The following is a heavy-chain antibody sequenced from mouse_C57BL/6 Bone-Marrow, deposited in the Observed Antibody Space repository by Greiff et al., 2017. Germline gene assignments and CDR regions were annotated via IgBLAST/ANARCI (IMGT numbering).Heavy chain of an antibody. CDR2: IYPGNSAT. Sequence: VQLQQPGAELARPGASVKMSCKTSGYTFTSYWMHWVKQRHGQGLEWIGAIYPGNSATSSNQKFKGKAKLTAVASASTAYMELSSLTIEDSAVYYCTREPYYCGSSYNYGGQGTTLTVSS. D-gene: IGHD1-1*01. CDR3: TREPYYCGSSYNY. V-gene: IGHV1-5*01. J-gene: IGHJ2*01. CDR1: GYTFTSYW.